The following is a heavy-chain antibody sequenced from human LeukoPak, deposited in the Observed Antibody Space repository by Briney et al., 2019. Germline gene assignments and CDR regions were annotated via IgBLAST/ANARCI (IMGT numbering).Heavy chain of an antibody. Sequence: GGSLRLSCAASGFTFSSYGMHWVRQAPGKGLEWVAVISYDGSNKYYADSVKGRFTISRDNSKNTLYLRMNSLRAEDTAVYYCAKGRYYDSSGYPHFDYWGQGTLVTVSS. CDR2: ISYDGSNK. V-gene: IGHV3-30*18. CDR1: GFTFSSYG. J-gene: IGHJ4*02. CDR3: AKGRYYDSSGYPHFDY. D-gene: IGHD3-22*01.